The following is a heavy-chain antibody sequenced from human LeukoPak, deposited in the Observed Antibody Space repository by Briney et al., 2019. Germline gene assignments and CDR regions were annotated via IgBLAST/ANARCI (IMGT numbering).Heavy chain of an antibody. Sequence: GGSLRLSCAASGFTFSSYSMNWVRQAPGKGPEWVSSISSSSSYIYYADSVKGRFTISRDNAKNSLYLQMNSLRAEDTAVYYCARDRAAAGHFDYWGQGTLVTVSS. J-gene: IGHJ4*02. V-gene: IGHV3-21*01. CDR1: GFTFSSYS. CDR3: ARDRAAAGHFDY. D-gene: IGHD6-13*01. CDR2: ISSSSSYI.